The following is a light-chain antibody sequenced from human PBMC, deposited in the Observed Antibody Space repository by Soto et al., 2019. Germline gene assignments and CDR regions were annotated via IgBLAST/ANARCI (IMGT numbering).Light chain of an antibody. CDR2: GGS. J-gene: IGKJ5*01. Sequence: DISLTQSPYTLPSSPGERATLSCRASQSIRSSSLEWYQQKPGRAPRLLIYGGSSRATGIPERFRGSGSETEFTLTISSLQSEDFEAYYCQLHNNCPLTFGQGTRLEIK. V-gene: IGKV3-20*01. CDR3: QLHNNCPLT. CDR1: QSIRSSS.